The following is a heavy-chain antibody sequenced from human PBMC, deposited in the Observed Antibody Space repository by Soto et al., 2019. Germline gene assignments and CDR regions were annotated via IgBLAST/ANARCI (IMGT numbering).Heavy chain of an antibody. CDR1: GYTFTGYY. J-gene: IGHJ6*02. CDR2: INPNSGGT. D-gene: IGHD1-7*01. Sequence: ASVKVSCKASGYTFTGYYMHWVRQAPGQGLEWMGWINPNSGGTNYAQKLQGWVTMTRDTSISTAYMELSRLRSDDTAVYYCARGDPITGTTGTDYYYYGMDVWGQGTTVTVS. CDR3: ARGDPITGTTGTDYYYYGMDV. V-gene: IGHV1-2*04.